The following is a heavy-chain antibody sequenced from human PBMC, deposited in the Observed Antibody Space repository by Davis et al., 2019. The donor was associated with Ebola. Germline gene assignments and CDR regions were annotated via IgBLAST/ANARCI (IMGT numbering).Heavy chain of an antibody. CDR3: TTDRGIAVRPLFDC. J-gene: IGHJ4*02. V-gene: IGHV3-15*01. D-gene: IGHD6-6*01. CDR2: IKSRSAGGTT. CDR1: ALNLGDAW. Sequence: GESLKISCTASALNLGDAWMGWVRQAPGKGLEWVGRIKSRSAGGTTDYAPPVRDRFIISRDESRNTVYLQMTSLIIEETAVYFGTTDRGIAVRPLFDCWGQGTLVTVSS.